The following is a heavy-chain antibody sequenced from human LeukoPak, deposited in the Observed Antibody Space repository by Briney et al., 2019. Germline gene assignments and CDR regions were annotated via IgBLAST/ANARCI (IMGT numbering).Heavy chain of an antibody. Sequence: SETLSLTCAVYGGSFSGYYWSWIRQPPGKGLEWIGEINHSGSTNYNPSLKSRVTISVDTSKNQFSLKLGSVTAADTAVYYCARGRAARGYFDYWGQGTLVTVSS. CDR3: ARGRAARGYFDY. CDR1: GGSFSGYY. V-gene: IGHV4-34*01. CDR2: INHSGST. J-gene: IGHJ4*02. D-gene: IGHD6-25*01.